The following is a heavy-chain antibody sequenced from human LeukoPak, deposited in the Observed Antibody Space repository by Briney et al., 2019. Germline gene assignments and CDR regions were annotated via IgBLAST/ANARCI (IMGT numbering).Heavy chain of an antibody. J-gene: IGHJ5*02. Sequence: GGSLRLSCAASGFTFSTYGMHWVRQAPGKGLEWVAFIHSDVSSKYYADSVKGRLTISRDNSKNTLYLQMNSLRTEDTAVYYCVKSSEPWGQGTLVTVSS. CDR1: GFTFSTYG. CDR3: VKSSEP. CDR2: IHSDVSSK. V-gene: IGHV3-30*02.